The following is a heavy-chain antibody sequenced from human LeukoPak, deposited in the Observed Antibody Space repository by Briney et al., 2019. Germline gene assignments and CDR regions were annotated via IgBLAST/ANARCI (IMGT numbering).Heavy chain of an antibody. CDR3: ARDLGNSGYDPLFSYYFDY. D-gene: IGHD5-12*01. J-gene: IGHJ4*02. V-gene: IGHV4-39*07. Sequence: SETLSLTCTVSGDSISSSSYYWGWIRQPPGKGLEWIGSIYYSGSTYYNPSLKSRVTISVDTSKNQFSLKLSSVTAADTAVYYCARDLGNSGYDPLFSYYFDYWGQGTLVTVSS. CDR2: IYYSGST. CDR1: GDSISSSSYY.